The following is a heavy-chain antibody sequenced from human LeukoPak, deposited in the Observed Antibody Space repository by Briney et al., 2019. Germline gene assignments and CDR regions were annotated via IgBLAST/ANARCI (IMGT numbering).Heavy chain of an antibody. V-gene: IGHV1-2*02. CDR2: INPNSGGT. CDR3: ARDLVGATFRWGYYFDY. Sequence: GASVKVSCKASGYTFTGYYMHWVRQAPGQGLEWMGWINPNSGGTNYAQKFQGRVTMTRDTSISTAYMELSRLRSDDTAVYYCARDLVGATFRWGYYFDYWGQGTLVTVSS. D-gene: IGHD1-26*01. J-gene: IGHJ4*02. CDR1: GYTFTGYY.